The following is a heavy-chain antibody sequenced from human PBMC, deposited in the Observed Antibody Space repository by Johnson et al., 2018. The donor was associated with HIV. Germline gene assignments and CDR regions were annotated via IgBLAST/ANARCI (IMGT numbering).Heavy chain of an antibody. CDR1: QFTFSSYY. D-gene: IGHD5-18*01. V-gene: IGHV3-66*01. CDR3: ASAYSYGVFDI. Sequence: VQLVESGGGLAKPAWSPRLSCAASQFTFSSYYMNCVRQAPGKGLEWVSVINSGGSIYFADSVKGRFTISRDNSKNTLYLQMNSLRAEDTAVYYCASAYSYGVFDIWGQGTMVTVS. J-gene: IGHJ3*02. CDR2: INSGGSI.